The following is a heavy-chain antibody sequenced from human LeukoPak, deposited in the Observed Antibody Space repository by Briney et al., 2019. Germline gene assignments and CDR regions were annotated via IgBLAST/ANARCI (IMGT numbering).Heavy chain of an antibody. J-gene: IGHJ6*03. CDR3: ATNSYGHYQYYYYMDV. CDR2: IYTSGNT. V-gene: IGHV4-61*02. D-gene: IGHD5-18*01. Sequence: SETLSLTCTVSGGSISSGSFYWSWIRQPAGKGLEWIGRIYTSGNTNYNPSLTSRVIISVDTSRNQFSLKLSSVTAADTAVYYCATNSYGHYQYYYYMDVWGKGTTVTISS. CDR1: GGSISSGSFY.